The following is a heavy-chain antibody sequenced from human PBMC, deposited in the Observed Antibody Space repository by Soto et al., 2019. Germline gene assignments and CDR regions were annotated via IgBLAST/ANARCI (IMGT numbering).Heavy chain of an antibody. CDR3: ARGDADYEGSWFDS. Sequence: QVQLVQSGGEVKKPGASVMVSCEASGYSFPDYGITWVRRAPGQGLEWMGWISVYNGYTKYAQNFQGRLTMTTDTSTNTAYMELRSLRSDDTAVYYCARGDADYEGSWFDSWGQGTLVTVSS. CDR2: ISVYNGYT. D-gene: IGHD4-17*01. V-gene: IGHV1-18*01. CDR1: GYSFPDYG. J-gene: IGHJ5*01.